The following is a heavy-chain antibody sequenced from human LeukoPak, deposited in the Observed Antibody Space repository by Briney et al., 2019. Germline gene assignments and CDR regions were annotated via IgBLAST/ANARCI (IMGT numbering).Heavy chain of an antibody. CDR1: GITLSNYG. Sequence: GGSLRLSCAVSGITLSNYGMSWARHPPGEGLEWVAGISDSGGRTNHADSVKGRFAISRDNPMNTLYLQMNSLRAEDTAVYFCAKRGVVIRVILVGFHKEAYYFDSWGQGALVTVSS. J-gene: IGHJ4*02. CDR2: ISDSGGRT. V-gene: IGHV3-23*01. CDR3: AKRGVVIRVILVGFHKEAYYFDS. D-gene: IGHD3-22*01.